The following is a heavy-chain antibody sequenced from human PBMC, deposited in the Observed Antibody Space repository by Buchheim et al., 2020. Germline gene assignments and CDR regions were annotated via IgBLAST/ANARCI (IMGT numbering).Heavy chain of an antibody. CDR1: GFTFSSYW. D-gene: IGHD3-3*01. CDR2: IKQDGSEK. CDR3: ARDYNFWSGYLAY. J-gene: IGHJ4*02. Sequence: EVQLVESGGGLVQPGGSLRLSCAASGFTFSSYWMTWVRQAPGKGLEWVANIKQDGSEKHYVDSVKGRFTISRNNAKNELYLQMNSLRAEDTAVYYCARDYNFWSGYLAYWGQGTL. V-gene: IGHV3-7*01.